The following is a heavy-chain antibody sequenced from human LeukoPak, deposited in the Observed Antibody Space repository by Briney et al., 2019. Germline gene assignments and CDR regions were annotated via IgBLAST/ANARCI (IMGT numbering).Heavy chain of an antibody. CDR1: GYSFTSYW. V-gene: IGHV5-10-1*01. D-gene: IGHD6-19*01. CDR2: IDPSDSYT. J-gene: IGHJ4*02. CDR3: AATTHSGWYYLHY. Sequence: GESLKISCKGSGYSFTSYWISWVRQMPGKGLEWMGRIDPSDSYTKYSPSFQGHVTISADKSISTAYPQWSSLKASDTAMFYCAATTHSGWYYLHYWGQGTLVTVSS.